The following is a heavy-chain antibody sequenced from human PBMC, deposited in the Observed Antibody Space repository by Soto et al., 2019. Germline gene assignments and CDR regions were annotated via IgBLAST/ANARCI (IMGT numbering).Heavy chain of an antibody. CDR2: ISSDETIV. CDR3: ARDPSYGAIDY. V-gene: IGHV3-48*01. J-gene: IGHJ4*02. CDR1: GYTFRGYG. D-gene: IGHD2-21*01. Sequence: PGGSLRLSCEGFGYTFRGYGMIWVRQAPGKGLECVSYISSDETIVNYADSVKGRVTISRDNAKSSLYLQMNSLRAEDTAVYYCARDPSYGAIDYWGLGTLVTLSS.